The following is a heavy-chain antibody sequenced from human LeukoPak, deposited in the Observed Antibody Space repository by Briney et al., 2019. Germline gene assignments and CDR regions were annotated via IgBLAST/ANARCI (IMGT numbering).Heavy chain of an antibody. D-gene: IGHD3-10*01. CDR3: ARDLPAASSADAFDI. CDR1: GFTFSDYY. CDR2: ISSSGTNI. J-gene: IGHJ3*02. Sequence: GGSLRLSCAASGFTFSDYYMSWIRQAPGKGLEWVSYISSSGTNIYYADSVKGRFTISRDNAKNSLYLQMNSLRAEDTAVYYCARDLPAASSADAFDIWGQGTMVTVSS. V-gene: IGHV3-11*01.